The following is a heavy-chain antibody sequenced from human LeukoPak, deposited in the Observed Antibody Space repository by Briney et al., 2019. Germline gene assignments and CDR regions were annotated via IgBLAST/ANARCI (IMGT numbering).Heavy chain of an antibody. CDR2: MQPGDSNT. CDR3: ASPAGATITDAFDI. J-gene: IGHJ3*02. Sequence: GESLKISCEGSGYTFTNYWIGWVRQMPGNGLEWMGIMQPGDSNTRYSPSFHGQVTISADKSTSTAYLQWSSLKPSDTAMYYCASPAGATITDAFDIWGQGTMVTVSS. CDR1: GYTFTNYW. V-gene: IGHV5-51*01. D-gene: IGHD5-12*01.